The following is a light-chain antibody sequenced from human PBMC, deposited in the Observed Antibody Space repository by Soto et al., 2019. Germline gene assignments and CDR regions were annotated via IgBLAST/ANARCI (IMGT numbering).Light chain of an antibody. Sequence: QSVLTQPASVSGSPGQSITISCTGTSSDVGVYNYVSWYQQHPGKAPKLMIYEVSDRPSGVSNRFSGSKSGNTASLTISGLQAEDEADYYCSSYTSSGTHVFGTGTKLTVL. CDR2: EVS. J-gene: IGLJ1*01. CDR1: SSDVGVYNY. CDR3: SSYTSSGTHV. V-gene: IGLV2-14*01.